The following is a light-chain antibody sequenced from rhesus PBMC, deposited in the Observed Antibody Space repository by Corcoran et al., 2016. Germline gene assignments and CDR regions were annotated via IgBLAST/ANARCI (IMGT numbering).Light chain of an antibody. CDR1: QSLSNY. V-gene: IGKV1S9*01. J-gene: IGKJ1*01. CDR3: QQCYSYPWT. CDR2: RAS. Sequence: DIQMTQSPSSLSASVGDRVTITCQASQSLSNYLNWYQQKQGKIPKLLIYRASSFQSGISFRFSGIGSGIDFTLTLSSLQPEDFATYYCQQCYSYPWTFGQGTKVEIK.